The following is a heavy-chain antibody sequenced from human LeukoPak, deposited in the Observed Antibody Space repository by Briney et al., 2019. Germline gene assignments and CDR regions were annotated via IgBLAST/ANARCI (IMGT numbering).Heavy chain of an antibody. V-gene: IGHV3-30*02. J-gene: IGHJ4*02. D-gene: IGHD6-19*01. CDR2: IRYDGSNK. CDR3: ARGPVSSSGFFGY. Sequence: PGGSLRLSCAASGFTFSTYGMHWVRQAPGKGLEWVAFIRYDGSNKYYADSVKGRFTISRDNAKNSLYLQMNSLRAEDTAVYYCARGPVSSSGFFGYWGQGTLVTVSP. CDR1: GFTFSTYG.